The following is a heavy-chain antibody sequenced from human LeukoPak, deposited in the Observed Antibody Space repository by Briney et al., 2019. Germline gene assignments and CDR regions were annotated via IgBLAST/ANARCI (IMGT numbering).Heavy chain of an antibody. Sequence: GGSLRLSCTVSGFIVGSKYMSWVRQAPGKGLEWVAVIYSGGATYYAGSVKGRFTISRDNTKNTLYLQMNSLEAEDRAVYYCARAAFASSWYEGGLDVWGQGTFVTVSS. J-gene: IGHJ6*02. D-gene: IGHD6-13*01. CDR2: IYSGGAT. CDR1: GFIVGSKY. CDR3: ARAAFASSWYEGGLDV. V-gene: IGHV3-66*01.